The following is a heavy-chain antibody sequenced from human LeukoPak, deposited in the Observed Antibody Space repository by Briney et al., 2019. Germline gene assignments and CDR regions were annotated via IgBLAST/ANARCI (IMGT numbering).Heavy chain of an antibody. CDR2: ISSSSSYI. J-gene: IGHJ4*02. CDR3: ARVDSRCYDY. CDR1: GFSFSNFA. D-gene: IGHD4/OR15-4a*01. Sequence: GGSLRLSCEVSGFSFSNFAMSWVRQAAGKGLEWVSAISSSSSYIYYADSVKGRFTISRDNAKNSLYLQMNSLRAEDTAVYYCARVDSRCYDYWGQGTLVTVSS. V-gene: IGHV3-21*01.